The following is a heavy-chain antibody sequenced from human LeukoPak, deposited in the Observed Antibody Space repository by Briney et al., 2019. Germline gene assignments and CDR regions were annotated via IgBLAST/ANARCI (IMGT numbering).Heavy chain of an antibody. V-gene: IGHV3-20*04. CDR1: GFTFDDYG. CDR3: ARVGYSGNSAHLDY. Sequence: PGGSLRLSRAASGFTFDDYGMSWVRQVPGKGLEWVSGINWSGDTRDYADSVKGRSTISRDNAEKSLYLQMNSLRVEDTALYYCARVGYSGNSAHLDYWGQGTLVTVSS. D-gene: IGHD1-26*01. J-gene: IGHJ4*02. CDR2: INWSGDTR.